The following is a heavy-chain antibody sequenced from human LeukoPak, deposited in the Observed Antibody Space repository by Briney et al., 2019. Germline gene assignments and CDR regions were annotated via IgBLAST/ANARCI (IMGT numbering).Heavy chain of an antibody. V-gene: IGHV1-2*02. J-gene: IGHJ6*02. Sequence: EASVKVSCKASGYTFTDYYMHWVRQAPGQGLEWMGWINPNSGDTNYAQKFQGRVTMTRDTSISIAYMELRGLRSEDTAVYFCARGMFDNSGHYYYFYYALDVWGQGTTVTVSS. CDR2: INPNSGDT. CDR3: ARGMFDNSGHYYYFYYALDV. CDR1: GYTFTDYY. D-gene: IGHD3-22*01.